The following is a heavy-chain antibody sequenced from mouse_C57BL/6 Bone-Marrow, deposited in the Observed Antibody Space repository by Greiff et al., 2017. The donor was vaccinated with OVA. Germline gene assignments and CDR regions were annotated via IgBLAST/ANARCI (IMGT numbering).Heavy chain of an antibody. J-gene: IGHJ2*01. CDR2: ISPGDGAT. CDR3: ARSGVWLLPYFDY. D-gene: IGHD2-3*01. V-gene: IGHV1-82*01. CDR1: GYAFSSSW. Sequence: VQLQQSGPELVKPGASVKISCKASGYAFSSSWMNWVKQRPGKGLEWIGRISPGDGATNYNGKFKGKATLTADKSSSTAYMQLSSLTSEDSAVYFCARSGVWLLPYFDYWGQGTTLTVSS.